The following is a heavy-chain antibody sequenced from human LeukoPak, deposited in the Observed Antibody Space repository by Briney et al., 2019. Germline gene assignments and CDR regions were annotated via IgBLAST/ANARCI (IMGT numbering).Heavy chain of an antibody. CDR3: ARGGSGWYIDAFDI. D-gene: IGHD6-19*01. CDR1: GYTFTSYG. Sequence: ASVKVSCKASGYTFTSYGINWVRQAPGQGLEWMGRISAYNGNTNYAQKLQGRVTMTTDTSTSTAYMELRSLRSDDTAVYYCARGGSGWYIDAFDIWGQGTMVTVSS. CDR2: ISAYNGNT. J-gene: IGHJ3*02. V-gene: IGHV1-18*01.